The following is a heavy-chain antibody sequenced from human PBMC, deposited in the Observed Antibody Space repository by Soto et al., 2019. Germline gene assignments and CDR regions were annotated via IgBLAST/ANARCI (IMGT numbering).Heavy chain of an antibody. V-gene: IGHV3-33*01. Sequence: GSLKLSCAASGFTFRNHAMHWVRQAPGKGREWLAIIWNDGSNKFYAGSVRGRFTISRDNSKNTVYLQMNTLSAEDTAVYYCARALFPDVDIYAMDVWGQGTTVTVSS. CDR1: GFTFRNHA. D-gene: IGHD5-12*01. CDR3: ARALFPDVDIYAMDV. J-gene: IGHJ6*02. CDR2: IWNDGSNK.